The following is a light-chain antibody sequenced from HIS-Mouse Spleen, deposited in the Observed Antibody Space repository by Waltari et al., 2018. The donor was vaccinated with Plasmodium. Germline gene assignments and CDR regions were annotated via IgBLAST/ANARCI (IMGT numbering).Light chain of an antibody. CDR2: EDS. Sequence: SYELTQPPSVSVSPGQKARITCSGDALPEKSAYWYQQKSGQAPVLVIYEDSKRPSGIPERFSGSSAGTMATLTISGAQVEDEADYYCYSTDSSGNHRVFGGGTKLTVL. CDR1: ALPEKS. J-gene: IGLJ3*02. CDR3: YSTDSSGNHRV. V-gene: IGLV3-10*01.